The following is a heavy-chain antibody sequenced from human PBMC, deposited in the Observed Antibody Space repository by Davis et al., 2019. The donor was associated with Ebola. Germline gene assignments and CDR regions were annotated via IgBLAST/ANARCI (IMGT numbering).Heavy chain of an antibody. Sequence: PGGSLRLSCKASGFSFTTDWINWVRQVPGRGLEWLGRIDPSDSYTNYRPSFHGQVTISADKSISTAYFQWSSLKASDTAVYYCAVSFSCGGNCHPRPYYFDSWGQGSLVTVSA. CDR3: AVSFSCGGNCHPRPYYFDS. CDR2: IDPSDSYT. CDR1: GFSFTTDW. V-gene: IGHV5-10-1*04. D-gene: IGHD4-23*01. J-gene: IGHJ4*02.